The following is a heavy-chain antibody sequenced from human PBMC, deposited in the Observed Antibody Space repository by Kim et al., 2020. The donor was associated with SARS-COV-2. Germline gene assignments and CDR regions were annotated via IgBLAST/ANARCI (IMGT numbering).Heavy chain of an antibody. V-gene: IGHV1-3*01. CDR2: INAGNGNT. CDR1: GYTFTSYA. Sequence: ASVKVSCKASGYTFTSYAMHWVRQAPGQRLEWMGWINAGNGNTKYSQKFQGRVTITRDTSASTAYMELSSLRSEDTAVYYCARASPYYDFWSGYYPPAYYYYMDVWGKGTTVTVSS. CDR3: ARASPYYDFWSGYYPPAYYYYMDV. D-gene: IGHD3-3*01. J-gene: IGHJ6*03.